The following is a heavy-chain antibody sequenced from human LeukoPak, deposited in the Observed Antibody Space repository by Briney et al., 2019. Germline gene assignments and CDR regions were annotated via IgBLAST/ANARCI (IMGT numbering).Heavy chain of an antibody. CDR3: ARTLGFQDAFGI. Sequence: PSETLSLTCTVSGGSISSYYWSWIRQPPGKGLEWIGYIYYSGSTNYNPSLKSRLTISVDTSKNQFSLKLSSVTAADTAVYYCARTLGFQDAFGIWGQGTMVTVSS. V-gene: IGHV4-59*01. CDR2: IYYSGST. CDR1: GGSISSYY. D-gene: IGHD3-3*01. J-gene: IGHJ3*02.